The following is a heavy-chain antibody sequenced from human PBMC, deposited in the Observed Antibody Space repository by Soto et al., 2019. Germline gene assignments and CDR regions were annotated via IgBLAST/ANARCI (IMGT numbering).Heavy chain of an antibody. Sequence: EVQLVATGGGLIQPGWSLRLSCAASGFIVSSNYMNWVRQAPGKGLEWVSCIFGGGSTYYADSVKGRFTSSRDNSKNTVYLQMSSLRADDTAIYYCATAGQELQLASDYWGQGTLVTVSS. D-gene: IGHD6-13*01. V-gene: IGHV3-53*02. CDR1: GFIVSSNY. CDR2: IFGGGST. J-gene: IGHJ4*02. CDR3: ATAGQELQLASDY.